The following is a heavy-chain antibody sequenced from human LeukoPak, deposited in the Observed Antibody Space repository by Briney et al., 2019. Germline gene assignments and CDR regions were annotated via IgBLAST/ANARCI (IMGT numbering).Heavy chain of an antibody. V-gene: IGHV3-23*01. CDR2: ISGSGGST. CDR3: AKSHHVTAIDY. CDR1: GFTFSHYG. J-gene: IGHJ4*02. D-gene: IGHD2-21*02. Sequence: GGSLRFSCAASGFTFSHYGMTWVRQAPGKGLEWVSAISGSGGSTYYAGSVKGRFTISRDNSKNTLYLQMNSLRADDTAVYYCAKSHHVTAIDYWGQGTLVTVSS.